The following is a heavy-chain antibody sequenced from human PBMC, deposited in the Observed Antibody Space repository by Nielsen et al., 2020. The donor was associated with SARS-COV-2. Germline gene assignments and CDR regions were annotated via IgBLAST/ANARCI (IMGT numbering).Heavy chain of an antibody. CDR3: ARDRSVRYFDY. J-gene: IGHJ4*02. D-gene: IGHD3-9*01. CDR2: ISKSGTTK. CDR1: GFTFSSYE. V-gene: IGHV3-48*03. Sequence: GESLKISCAASGFTFSSYEMSWVRQAPGKGLEWISYISKSGTTKYYADSVKGRFTISRDTSKNTLFLQMNSLRAEDTAVYYCARDRSVRYFDYWGQGMQVTVSS.